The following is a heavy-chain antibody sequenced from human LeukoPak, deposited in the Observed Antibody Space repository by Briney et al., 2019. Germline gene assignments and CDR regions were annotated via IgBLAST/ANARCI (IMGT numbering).Heavy chain of an antibody. Sequence: PSETLPLTCTVSGVSISSSNSYWGWIRQPPGNGLEWIGSIYYSGNTYYNAPLKSQVSISIDTSKTQFSLRRTSVTAADTAVYYCARQTGSGLFILPGGQGTLVTVSS. CDR1: GVSISSSNSY. CDR3: ARQTGSGLFILP. V-gene: IGHV4-39*01. J-gene: IGHJ4*02. D-gene: IGHD3/OR15-3a*01. CDR2: IYYSGNT.